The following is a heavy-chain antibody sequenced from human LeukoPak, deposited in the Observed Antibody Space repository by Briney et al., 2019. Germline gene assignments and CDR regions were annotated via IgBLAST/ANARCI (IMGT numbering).Heavy chain of an antibody. CDR1: GGSFSGYY. J-gene: IGHJ4*02. Sequence: KPSETLSLTCAVYGGSFSGYYWSWIRQPPGKGLEWIGEINHSGSTNYNPSLKSRVTISVDTSKNQFSLKLSSVTAADTAVYYCARHVPGGPAGGVDYWGQGTLVTVSS. D-gene: IGHD2-15*01. CDR3: ARHVPGGPAGGVDY. CDR2: INHSGST. V-gene: IGHV4-34*01.